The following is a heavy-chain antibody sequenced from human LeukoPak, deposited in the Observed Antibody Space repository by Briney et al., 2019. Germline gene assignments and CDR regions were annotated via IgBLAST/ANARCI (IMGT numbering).Heavy chain of an antibody. CDR2: INAAGGT. J-gene: IGHJ5*02. D-gene: IGHD2-8*01. CDR3: ARVVSKGWFDP. CDR1: GFTFSSYD. Sequence: PGGSLRLSCAASGFTFSSYDMHWVRQTTGEGLDWVSGINAAGGTYYPGSARGRFTISRDNAKNSLYLQMNSLRAEDTALYYCARVVSKGWFDPWGQGTLVIVSS. V-gene: IGHV3-13*01.